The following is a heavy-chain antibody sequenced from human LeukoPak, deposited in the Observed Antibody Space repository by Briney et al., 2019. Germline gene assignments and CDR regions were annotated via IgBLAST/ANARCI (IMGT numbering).Heavy chain of an antibody. J-gene: IGHJ4*02. CDR2: INPSGGST. Sequence: MGIINPSGGSTSYAQKFQGRVTMTRDTSTSTVYMELSSLRSEDTAVYYCARISGSSLFDYWGQGTLVTVSS. D-gene: IGHD6-19*01. CDR3: ARISGSSLFDY. V-gene: IGHV1-46*01.